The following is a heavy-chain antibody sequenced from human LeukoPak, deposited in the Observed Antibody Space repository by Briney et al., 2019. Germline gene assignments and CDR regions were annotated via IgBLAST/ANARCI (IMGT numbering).Heavy chain of an antibody. CDR2: ISYDGSNK. CDR1: GFTFSSYG. V-gene: IGHV3-30*19. D-gene: IGHD6-13*01. J-gene: IGHJ4*02. Sequence: PGGSLRLSCAASGFTFSSYGMHWVRQAPGKGLEWVAVISYDGSNKYYADSVKGRFTISRDNSKNTLYLQMNSLRAEDTAVYYCATTQREQQLVFDYWGQGTLVTVSS. CDR3: ATTQREQQLVFDY.